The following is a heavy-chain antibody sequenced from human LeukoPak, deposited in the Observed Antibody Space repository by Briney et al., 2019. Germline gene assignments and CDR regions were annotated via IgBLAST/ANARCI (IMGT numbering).Heavy chain of an antibody. D-gene: IGHD3-3*01. Sequence: PSQTLSLTCTVSGGSISSGSYYWSWIRQPAGKGLEWIGRIYTSGSTNYNPSLKSRVTISVDTSKNQFSLKLSSVTAADTAVYYCARETKGDFWSGYYTEWFDPWGQGTLVTVSS. CDR3: ARETKGDFWSGYYTEWFDP. V-gene: IGHV4-61*02. CDR1: GGSISSGSYY. J-gene: IGHJ5*02. CDR2: IYTSGST.